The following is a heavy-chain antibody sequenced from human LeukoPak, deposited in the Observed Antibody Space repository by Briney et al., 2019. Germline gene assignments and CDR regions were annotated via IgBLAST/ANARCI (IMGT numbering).Heavy chain of an antibody. D-gene: IGHD2-21*02. V-gene: IGHV3-23*01. Sequence: PGGSLRLSCAASGFTFSSYGMSWVRQAPGKGLEWVSAISGSGGSTYYADSVKGRFTISRDNSKNTLYLQMNSLRAEDTAVYYCAKDLNFRVTAPWFDPWGQGTLVTVSS. CDR3: AKDLNFRVTAPWFDP. CDR1: GFTFSSYG. J-gene: IGHJ5*02. CDR2: ISGSGGST.